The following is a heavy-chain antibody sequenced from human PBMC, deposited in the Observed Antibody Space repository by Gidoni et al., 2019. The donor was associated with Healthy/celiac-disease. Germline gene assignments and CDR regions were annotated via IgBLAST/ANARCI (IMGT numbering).Heavy chain of an antibody. Sequence: VQLVESGGGVVQPGRSLRLSCAAYGFTFSSYGMHWVRKAPGKGLEWVAVISYDGSNKYYADSVKGRFTISRDNSKNTLYLQMNSLRAEDTAVYYCAKDSGDGYNFADYWGQGTLVTVSS. V-gene: IGHV3-30*18. CDR2: ISYDGSNK. J-gene: IGHJ4*02. CDR1: GFTFSSYG. D-gene: IGHD5-12*01. CDR3: AKDSGDGYNFADY.